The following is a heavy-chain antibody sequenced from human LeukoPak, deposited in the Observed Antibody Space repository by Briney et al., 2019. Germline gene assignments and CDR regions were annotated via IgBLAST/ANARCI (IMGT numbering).Heavy chain of an antibody. CDR2: TYYTGNT. J-gene: IGHJ4*02. V-gene: IGHV4-59*08. Sequence: SETLSLTCTVSGGSVSSYYWSWIRQPPGKGLEWIGYTYYTGNTNYNLSLKSRVTISVDTSKNQFSLNLSSVTAADTAIYYCARLGGATSPFGYWGQGTLVTVSS. CDR3: ARLGGATSPFGY. CDR1: GGSVSSYY. D-gene: IGHD1-26*01.